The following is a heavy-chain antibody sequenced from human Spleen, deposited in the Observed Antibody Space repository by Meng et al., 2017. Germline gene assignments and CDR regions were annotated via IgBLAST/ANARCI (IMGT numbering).Heavy chain of an antibody. J-gene: IGHJ4*02. CDR1: GGAFICYD. CDR3: ARLCGGDCYSDDDFDY. V-gene: IGHV4-34*02. CDR2: INNSEST. Sequence: LPQAAAALLTPAETQSLTCAVYGGAFICYDWSGSRPPPEAGLGLNWKINNSESTNYIPTLKSRVTISVDTSKNQFSLKLSSVTAADTAVYYCARLCGGDCYSDDDFDYWGQGTLVTVSS. D-gene: IGHD2-21*02.